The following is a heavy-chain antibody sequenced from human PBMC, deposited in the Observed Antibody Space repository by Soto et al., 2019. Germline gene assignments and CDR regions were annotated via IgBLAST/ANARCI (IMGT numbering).Heavy chain of an antibody. CDR2: ISHLEST. CDR3: APGGGYDCFDY. Sequence: LSLTCTFSGASISYGGFSWSWIRQSPGKGLEWIGYISHLESTYFHPSFKSRLTMSIDRTRNQFSRKLRSVTAADLEVYYSAPGGGYDCFDYWGQVVLVTVSS. CDR1: GASISYGGFS. V-gene: IGHV4-30-2*06. J-gene: IGHJ4*02. D-gene: IGHD5-12*01.